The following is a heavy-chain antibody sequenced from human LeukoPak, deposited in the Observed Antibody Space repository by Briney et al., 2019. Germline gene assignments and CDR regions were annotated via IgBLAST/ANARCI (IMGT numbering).Heavy chain of an antibody. CDR3: AKDKTYDDFWSGHDAFDI. CDR2: ISGSGGST. CDR1: GFTFRNYG. V-gene: IGHV3-23*01. Sequence: GGTLRLSCAASGFTFRNYGMSWVRQAPGKGLEWVSAISGSGGSTYYADSVKGRFTISRDISKNTLYLQMKSLRAGDTAVYYCAKDKTYDDFWSGHDAFDIWGQGTMVTVSS. D-gene: IGHD3-3*01. J-gene: IGHJ3*02.